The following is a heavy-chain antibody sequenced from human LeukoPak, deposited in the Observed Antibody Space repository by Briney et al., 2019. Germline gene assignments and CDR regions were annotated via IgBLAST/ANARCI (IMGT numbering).Heavy chain of an antibody. J-gene: IGHJ6*02. CDR2: ISSNGGST. Sequence: GGSLRLSCSASGFSFSSYAMHWVRQAPEKGLEHVSAISSNGGSTYYADSVKGRFTISRDNSKNTLYLQMSSLRAEDTAVYFCVRGYSFGPYGMDVWGQGTTVTVSS. CDR1: GFSFSSYA. V-gene: IGHV3-64D*09. CDR3: VRGYSFGPYGMDV. D-gene: IGHD2-15*01.